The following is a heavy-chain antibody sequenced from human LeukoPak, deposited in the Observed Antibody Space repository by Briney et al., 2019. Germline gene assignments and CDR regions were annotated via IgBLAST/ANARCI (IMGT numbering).Heavy chain of an antibody. CDR1: GFTFDDYA. CDR3: AKDMEDSSSWGGGYFDY. J-gene: IGHJ4*02. CDR2: ISGDGGST. V-gene: IGHV3-43*02. D-gene: IGHD6-13*01. Sequence: GGSLRLSCAASGFTFDDYAMHWVRHAPGKGMEWVSLISGDGGSTYYADSVKRRFTISRHNSKNSLYLQMNSLRTEDTALYYCAKDMEDSSSWGGGYFDYWGQGTLVTVSS.